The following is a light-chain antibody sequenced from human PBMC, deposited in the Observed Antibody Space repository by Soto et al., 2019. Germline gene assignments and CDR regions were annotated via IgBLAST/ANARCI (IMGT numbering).Light chain of an antibody. CDR3: QQYNTWPYS. CDR2: GAS. V-gene: IGKV3-15*01. J-gene: IGKJ2*03. Sequence: EIVMTQSPATLSVSPGERGTLSCRASQSVSRNLAWYQQKPGQAPRLLIFGASTRATAIPARFSGSGSGTECILTIDSLQSEDFAVYYCQQYNTWPYSFGQGTKLEIK. CDR1: QSVSRN.